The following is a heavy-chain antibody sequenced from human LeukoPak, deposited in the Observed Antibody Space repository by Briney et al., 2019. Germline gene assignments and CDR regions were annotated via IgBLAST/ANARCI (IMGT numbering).Heavy chain of an antibody. Sequence: RPGGSLRLSCAASGFTFSGYAVHWVRQAPGKGLEWVAVISYDGSNKYYADSVKGRFTISRDISKNTLYLQMNSLGADDTAVYYCASAGIAGLFDYWGQGTLVTVSS. CDR1: GFTFSGYA. CDR3: ASAGIAGLFDY. J-gene: IGHJ4*02. V-gene: IGHV3-30-3*01. CDR2: ISYDGSNK. D-gene: IGHD6-13*01.